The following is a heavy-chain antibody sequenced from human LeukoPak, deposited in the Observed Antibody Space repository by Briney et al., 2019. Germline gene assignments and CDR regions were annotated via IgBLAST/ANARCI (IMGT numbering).Heavy chain of an antibody. CDR2: IGIAGDT. V-gene: IGHV3-13*01. D-gene: IGHD3-22*01. CDR3: ARGGGDSSGYWGDDAFDI. CDR1: GFTFSTYD. J-gene: IGHJ3*02. Sequence: GGTLRLSCAVSGFTFSTYDMHWVRQATGKGLEWVSAIGIAGDTYYPASVKGRFTISRENAKNSLYLQMDSLRAGDTAVYYCARGGGDSSGYWGDDAFDIWGQGTMVTVSS.